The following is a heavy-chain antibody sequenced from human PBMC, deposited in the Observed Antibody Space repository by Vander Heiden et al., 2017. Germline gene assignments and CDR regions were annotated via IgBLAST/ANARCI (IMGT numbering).Heavy chain of an antibody. Sequence: EVQLLESGGGWVQPGGSLRLSCPAPGFTFSSYAMSGGRQAPGKGLGWVSAIRGSGGSTYYADAVKGWFTISRDNSKNTLYLKMNSLRAEETAVYYCARDLRDSYGYEGGFDIWGQGTMVTVSS. CDR3: ARDLRDSYGYEGGFDI. CDR1: GFTFSSYA. J-gene: IGHJ3*02. V-gene: IGHV3-23*01. D-gene: IGHD5-18*01. CDR2: IRGSGGST.